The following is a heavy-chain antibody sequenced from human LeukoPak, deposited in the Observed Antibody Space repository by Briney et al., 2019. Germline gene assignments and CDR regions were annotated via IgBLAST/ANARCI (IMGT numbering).Heavy chain of an antibody. V-gene: IGHV3-66*01. CDR3: AREPQGDSSGYDAFDV. Sequence: PGGSLRLSCAASGFTVSSNYMSWVRQAPGKGLEWVSVIYSGGSTYYADSVKGRFTLSRDSSKSTLFLQMNSLRAEDTAVYYCAREPQGDSSGYDAFDVWGQGTLVTVPS. D-gene: IGHD3-22*01. CDR2: IYSGGST. J-gene: IGHJ3*01. CDR1: GFTVSSNY.